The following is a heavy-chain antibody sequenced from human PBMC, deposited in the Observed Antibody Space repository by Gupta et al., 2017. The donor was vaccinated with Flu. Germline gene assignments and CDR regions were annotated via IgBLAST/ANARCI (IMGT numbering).Heavy chain of an antibody. J-gene: IGHJ4*02. D-gene: IGHD1-26*01. CDR1: GFTLSDYS. Sequence: QVQLVESGGGLVKPGGSLRLSCAASGFTLSDYSMSWIRQAQGKGLEWVSYISSRMRYTNYADSVKGRFTISRDNAKNSLYLKMNSLRAEDTAVDYCARVGATVHWGQGTLVTVSS. CDR3: ARVGATVH. CDR2: ISSRMRYT. V-gene: IGHV3-11*05.